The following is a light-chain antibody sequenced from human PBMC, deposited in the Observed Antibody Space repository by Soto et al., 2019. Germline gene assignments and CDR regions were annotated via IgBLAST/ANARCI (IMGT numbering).Light chain of an antibody. J-gene: IGKJ5*01. CDR2: AAA. CDR1: ESVTGS. Sequence: EIVMTQSPATLSVSQGYRSTLSCRASESVTGSLAWYQQKPVQPPRLLIYAAATRATDVPARFSGGGSETEFTLTISSRQSEEFAVYFCQQYNNWPAITFGQGTQLEI. V-gene: IGKV3-15*01. CDR3: QQYNNWPAIT.